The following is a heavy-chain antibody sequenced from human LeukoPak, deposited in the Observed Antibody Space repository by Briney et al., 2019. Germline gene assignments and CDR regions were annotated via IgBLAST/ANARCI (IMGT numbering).Heavy chain of an antibody. J-gene: IGHJ4*02. D-gene: IGHD3/OR15-3a*01. CDR1: GFTSRSYA. CDR3: AKDRSSVSDFWTGYYPDY. CDR2: ISGSGDST. V-gene: IGHV3-23*01. Sequence: KTGGSLTLSCAASGFTSRSYAMSWVRQAPGKGLEWVSVISGSGDSTYYADSVKGRFTISRDNSKTTLYLQMNSLRAEDTAVYYCAKDRSSVSDFWTGYYPDYWGQGSLVTVSS.